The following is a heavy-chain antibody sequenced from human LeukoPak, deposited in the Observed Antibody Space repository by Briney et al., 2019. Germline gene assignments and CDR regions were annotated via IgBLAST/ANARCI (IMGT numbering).Heavy chain of an antibody. CDR3: ARAEVGCSYGSYFDY. Sequence: SETLSLTCTVSGGSISSSSYYWGWIRQPPGEGLEWIGSIYYSGSTYYNPSLKSRVTISVDTPKNQFSLKLSSVSAADTAVYYCARAEVGCSYGSYFDYWGQGTLVTVSS. CDR1: GGSISSSSYY. D-gene: IGHD5-18*01. J-gene: IGHJ4*02. CDR2: IYYSGST. V-gene: IGHV4-39*07.